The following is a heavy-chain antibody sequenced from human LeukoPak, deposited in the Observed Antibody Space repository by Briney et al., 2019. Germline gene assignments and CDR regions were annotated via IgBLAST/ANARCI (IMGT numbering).Heavy chain of an antibody. D-gene: IGHD6-13*01. V-gene: IGHV1-18*01. CDR1: GYTFTSHG. CDR2: ISAYNGNT. Sequence: ASVKVSCKASGYTFTSHGINWLRQAPGQGLAWMGWISAYNGNTNYAQKFQGRVTMTTDTSTTTAYIELRSLRSDDTAPYYCATSALAASGTFSYWGQGTPVTVSS. CDR3: ATSALAASGTFSY. J-gene: IGHJ4*02.